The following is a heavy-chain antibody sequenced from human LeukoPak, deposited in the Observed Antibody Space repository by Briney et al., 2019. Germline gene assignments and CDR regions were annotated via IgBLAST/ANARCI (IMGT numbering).Heavy chain of an antibody. CDR2: IYYSGST. D-gene: IGHD6-13*01. Sequence: SETLSLTCTVSGGSISSYYWSWIWQPPGKGLEWIGHIYYSGSTNYNPSLKSRVTIPIDTSKNQFSLKLSSVTAADTAVYYCARVEEQQLVRSYYFDYWGQGTLVTVSS. J-gene: IGHJ4*02. CDR1: GGSISSYY. CDR3: ARVEEQQLVRSYYFDY. V-gene: IGHV4-59*12.